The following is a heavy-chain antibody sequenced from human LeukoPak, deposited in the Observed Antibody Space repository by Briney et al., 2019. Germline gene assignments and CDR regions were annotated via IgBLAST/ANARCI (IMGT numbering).Heavy chain of an antibody. J-gene: IGHJ4*02. V-gene: IGHV1-2*02. CDR2: INPESGGT. CDR1: GYTFTGYY. CDR3: ARLPVIVGAWSPIDY. D-gene: IGHD1-26*01. Sequence: ASVKVSRKASGYTFTGYYMHWVRQAPGQGLEWMGWINPESGGTNYAQKFQGRVTMTRDTSISTAYMELTSLRSDDTAVYYCARLPVIVGAWSPIDYWGQGTRVTVSS.